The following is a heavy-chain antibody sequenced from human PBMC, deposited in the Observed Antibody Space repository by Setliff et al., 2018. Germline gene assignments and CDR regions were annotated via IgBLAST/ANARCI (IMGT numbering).Heavy chain of an antibody. D-gene: IGHD7-27*01. V-gene: IGHV3-23*01. Sequence: PGGSLRLSCAASRFTVSSYAMSWGRQAAGKGLEWVSAISGSAGSTYYADSVKGRFTISRDNSKNTLYLQMNSLRVEDTAVYYCAKARKRINWGIQYYYGMDVWGQGPTVTVSS. CDR3: AKARKRINWGIQYYYGMDV. CDR1: RFTVSSYA. J-gene: IGHJ6*02. CDR2: ISGSAGST.